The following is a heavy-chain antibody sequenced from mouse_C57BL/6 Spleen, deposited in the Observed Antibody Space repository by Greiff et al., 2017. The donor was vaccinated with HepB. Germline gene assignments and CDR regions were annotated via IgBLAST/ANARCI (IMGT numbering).Heavy chain of an antibody. CDR2: IDPSDSYT. J-gene: IGHJ2*01. Sequence: QVQLQQPGAELVKPGASVKLSCKASGYTFTSYWMQWVKQRHGQGLEWIGEIDPSDSYTNYNQKFKGKATLTVDTSSSTAYMQLSSLTSEDSAVYYCARGTTVVAKGYFDYWGQGTTLTVSS. D-gene: IGHD1-1*01. V-gene: IGHV1-50*01. CDR3: ARGTTVVAKGYFDY. CDR1: GYTFTSYW.